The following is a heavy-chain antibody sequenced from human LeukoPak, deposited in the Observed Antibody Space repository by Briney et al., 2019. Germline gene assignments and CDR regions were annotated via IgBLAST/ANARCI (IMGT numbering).Heavy chain of an antibody. D-gene: IGHD6-13*01. J-gene: IGHJ4*02. CDR2: ITWDAGST. V-gene: IGHV3-43D*03. Sequence: SGGSLRLSCAASGFTFDDYAMHWVRQAPGKGLEWVSLITWDAGSTYYADSVTGRFTISRDNSKNSLYLQMNSLRAEDTALYYCAKGTSSWHEFDYWGQGTLVTVSS. CDR3: AKGTSSWHEFDY. CDR1: GFTFDDYA.